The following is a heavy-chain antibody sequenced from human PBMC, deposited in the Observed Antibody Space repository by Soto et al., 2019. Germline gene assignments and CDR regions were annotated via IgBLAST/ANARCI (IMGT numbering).Heavy chain of an antibody. CDR1: GGTFSSYA. CDR3: ARSQGGSSSLDIYYYYYYGMDV. CDR2: IIPICGTA. Sequence: QVQLVQSGAEVKKPGSSVKVSCKAPGGTFSSYAISWVRQAPGQGLEWMGGIIPICGTAKYAQKFQGRVTITADESTSTGYMELSSLRSDDTAVYYCARSQGGSSSLDIYYYYYYGMDVWGQGTTVTVSS. V-gene: IGHV1-69*01. D-gene: IGHD2-15*01. J-gene: IGHJ6*02.